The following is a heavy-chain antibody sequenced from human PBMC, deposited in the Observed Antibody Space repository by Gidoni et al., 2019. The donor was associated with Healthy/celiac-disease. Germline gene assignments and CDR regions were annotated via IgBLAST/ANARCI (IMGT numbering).Heavy chain of an antibody. V-gene: IGHV4-34*01. D-gene: IGHD6-19*01. CDR1: RSSFSGSY. CDR3: ARGEIAVAGHLNWLDP. J-gene: IGHJ5*02. Sequence: QFHLQPWCACLLKPSETLSLTCAVYRSSFSGSYCLLIRQPPGKGLEWIGEINHSGSTHYNPSLKSRVNRSVETSKNQFSLKRSSVTAAETAVYDCARGEIAVAGHLNWLDPWGQGTLVTVAS. CDR2: INHSGST.